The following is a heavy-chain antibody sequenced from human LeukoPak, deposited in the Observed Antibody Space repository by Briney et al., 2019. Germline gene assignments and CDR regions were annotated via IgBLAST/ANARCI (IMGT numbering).Heavy chain of an antibody. V-gene: IGHV4-59*08. J-gene: IGHJ3*02. CDR3: ASSSFGEVFDI. Sequence: SETLSLTCSVSGGSISSYYWSWIRQPPGKGLEWVGYIYYSGSTNNNPSLKSRVTISVHTSKNRFSLKLSSVTAADTAVYYCASSSFGEVFDIWGHGTMVTVSS. CDR1: GGSISSYY. CDR2: IYYSGST. D-gene: IGHD3-10*01.